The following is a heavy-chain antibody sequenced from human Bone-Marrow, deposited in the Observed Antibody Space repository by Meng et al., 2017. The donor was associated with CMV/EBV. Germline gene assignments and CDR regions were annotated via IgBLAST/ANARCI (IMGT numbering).Heavy chain of an antibody. V-gene: IGHV1-2*02. CDR1: GYTFTGYY. J-gene: IGHJ4*02. Sequence: ASVKVSCKASGYTFTGYYMHWVRQAPGQGLEWMGWINPNSGGTNYAQKFQGRVTMTRDTSISTAYMELSRLRSDDTAVYYCARRRRITIFGVVPRGYFDYWGQGTLVTASS. CDR2: INPNSGGT. CDR3: ARRRRITIFGVVPRGYFDY. D-gene: IGHD3-3*01.